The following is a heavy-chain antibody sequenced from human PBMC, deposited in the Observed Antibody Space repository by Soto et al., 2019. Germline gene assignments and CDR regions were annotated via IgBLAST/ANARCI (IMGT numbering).Heavy chain of an antibody. CDR2: IYYTGST. CDR3: ARTFYYDNSGYYSYYFDY. J-gene: IGHJ4*02. Sequence: SETLSLTCTVSGGSVSSGSYYWTWIRQPPGKGLEWIGYIYYTGSTNYNPSLKSRVVISVDTSKNQFSLKLSSVTAADTAVYYCARTFYYDNSGYYSYYFDYWGQGTLVTVSS. CDR1: GGSVSSGSYY. V-gene: IGHV4-61*01. D-gene: IGHD3-22*01.